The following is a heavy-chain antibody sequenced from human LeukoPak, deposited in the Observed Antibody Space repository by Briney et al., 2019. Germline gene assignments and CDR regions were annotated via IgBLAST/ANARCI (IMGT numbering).Heavy chain of an antibody. D-gene: IGHD3-10*01. J-gene: IGHJ4*02. V-gene: IGHV3-48*03. CDR1: GFTFSSYE. Sequence: GGSLRLSCAASGFTFSSYEMTWVRQVPGKGLEWVSYISSSGSTIYYADSVKGRFTISRANAKNSLYLQMNSRRAEDTAVYYCASYSMVRGVIPFDYWGQGTLVTVSP. CDR2: ISSSGSTI. CDR3: ASYSMVRGVIPFDY.